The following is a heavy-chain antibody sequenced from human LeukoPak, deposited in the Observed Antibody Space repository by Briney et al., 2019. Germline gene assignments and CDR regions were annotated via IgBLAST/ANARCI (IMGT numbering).Heavy chain of an antibody. J-gene: IGHJ4*02. D-gene: IGHD5-12*01. CDR3: ARSHYGGYVLSVDY. CDR2: IYYSGST. CDR1: GGSISSGDYH. V-gene: IGHV4-61*08. Sequence: SETLSLTCTVSGGSISSGDYHWSWIRQPPGKGLEWIGYIYYSGSTNYNPSLKSRVTISVDTSKNQFSLKLSSVTAADTAVYYCARSHYGGYVLSVDYWGQGTLVTVSS.